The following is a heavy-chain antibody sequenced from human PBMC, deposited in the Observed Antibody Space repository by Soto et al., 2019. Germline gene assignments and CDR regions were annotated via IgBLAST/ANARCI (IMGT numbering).Heavy chain of an antibody. CDR3: AKDLNSGWKVYHYDYGVDV. CDR1: GFTFTSYA. J-gene: IGHJ6*02. V-gene: IGHV3-23*01. D-gene: IGHD6-19*01. Sequence: EVQLLESGGDLVHPGGSLRLSCAASGFTFTSYAMSWVRQAPGKGLEWVSVISATSDASHYADSVKGRVTISRDNSRSTLYLQMNSLRAEDTAVYYCAKDLNSGWKVYHYDYGVDVWGQGTTVTVSS. CDR2: ISATSDAS.